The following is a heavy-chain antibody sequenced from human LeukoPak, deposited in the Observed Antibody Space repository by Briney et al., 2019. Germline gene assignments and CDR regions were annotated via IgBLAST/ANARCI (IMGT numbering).Heavy chain of an antibody. Sequence: SQTLSLTCTVSGGSISSGDYYWSWIRQPPGKGLEWIGYIYYSGSTHYNPSLKSRVTISVDTSKNQFSLKLSSVTAADTAVYYCARVGWTIRYAFDIWGQGTMVTVSS. V-gene: IGHV4-30-4*01. CDR2: IYYSGST. CDR1: GGSISSGDYY. CDR3: ARVGWTIRYAFDI. D-gene: IGHD5-24*01. J-gene: IGHJ3*02.